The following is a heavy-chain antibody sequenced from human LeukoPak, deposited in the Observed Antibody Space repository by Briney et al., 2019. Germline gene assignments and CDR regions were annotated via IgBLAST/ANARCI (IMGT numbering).Heavy chain of an antibody. J-gene: IGHJ4*02. CDR1: KFTFSNYG. Sequence: GGSLRLSCAASKFTFSNYGMHWVRQAPGKGLEWVAIIWYDGSGKYYADSVKGRFTISRDNSKNTLYLQMNSLRVEDTAVYYCARGGLTTDYWGQGTLVTVSS. CDR3: ARGGLTTDY. D-gene: IGHD3-16*01. V-gene: IGHV3-33*08. CDR2: IWYDGSGK.